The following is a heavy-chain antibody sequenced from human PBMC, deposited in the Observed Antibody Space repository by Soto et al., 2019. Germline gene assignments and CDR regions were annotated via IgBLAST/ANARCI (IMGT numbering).Heavy chain of an antibody. Sequence: QVQLVQSGAEVKKPGSSVKVSCKASGGTFSSYAISWVRQAPGQGLEWMGGIIPIFGTANYAQKFQGRVTITADESTSTAYIELSSLTCEDTAVYYCARLGTPYYSSSWGNWFDPWGQGTLVTVSS. CDR1: GGTFSSYA. V-gene: IGHV1-69*01. J-gene: IGHJ5*02. CDR2: IIPIFGTA. D-gene: IGHD6-13*01. CDR3: ARLGTPYYSSSWGNWFDP.